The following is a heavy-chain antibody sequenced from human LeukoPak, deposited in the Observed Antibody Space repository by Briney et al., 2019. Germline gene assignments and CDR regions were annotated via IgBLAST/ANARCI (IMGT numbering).Heavy chain of an antibody. CDR3: ARGGSGYNSLYYYYYGMDV. J-gene: IGHJ6*02. CDR1: GGTFSSYA. CDR2: IIPILGIA. D-gene: IGHD5-12*01. Sequence: SVKVSCKASGGTFSSYAISWVRQAPGQGLEWMGRIIPILGIANYAQKFQGRVTMTRNTSISTAYMELSSLRSEDTAVYYCARGGSGYNSLYYYYYGMDVWGQGTTVTVSS. V-gene: IGHV1-69*04.